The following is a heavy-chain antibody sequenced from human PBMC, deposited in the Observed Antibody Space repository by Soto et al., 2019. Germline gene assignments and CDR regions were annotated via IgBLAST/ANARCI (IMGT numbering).Heavy chain of an antibody. CDR2: IYYSGST. J-gene: IGHJ4*02. D-gene: IGHD3-22*01. CDR1: GGSISSYY. Sequence: LSLTCTVSGGSISSYYWSWIRQPPGKGLEWIGYIYYSGSTNYNPSLKSRVTISVDTSKNQFSLKLSSVTAADTAVYYCARVYYDSSGYWYQIDYWGQGTLVTVSS. CDR3: ARVYYDSSGYWYQIDY. V-gene: IGHV4-59*01.